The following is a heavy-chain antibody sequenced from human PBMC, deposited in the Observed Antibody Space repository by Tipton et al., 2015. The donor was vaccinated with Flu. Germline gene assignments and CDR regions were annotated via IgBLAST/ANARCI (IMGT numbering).Heavy chain of an antibody. J-gene: IGHJ4*02. V-gene: IGHV3-7*01. CDR2: IKADGSET. Sequence: GSLRLSCAASGFTFSNYWMSWVRQAPGKGLEWVANIKADGSETYYVDSVKGRFTISRDNARNSLSLQMNSLRAEDTALYYCTRDDYERVGATDYWGQGTLVTVSS. CDR3: TRDDYERVGATDY. CDR1: GFTFSNYW. D-gene: IGHD1-26*01.